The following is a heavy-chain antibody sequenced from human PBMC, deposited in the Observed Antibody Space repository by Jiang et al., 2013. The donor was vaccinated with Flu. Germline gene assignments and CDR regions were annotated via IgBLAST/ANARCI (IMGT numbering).Heavy chain of an antibody. CDR2: MNPNSGNT. CDR1: GCTFTSYD. D-gene: IGHD3-10*01. J-gene: IGHJ4*02. CDR3: ARGLSMVRGVIPDY. Sequence: SGAEVKKPGASVKVSCKASGCTFTSYDINWVRQATGQGLEWMGWMNPNSGNTGYAQKFQGRVTMTRNTSISTAYMELSSLRSEDTAVYYCARGLSMVRGVIPDYWGQGTLVTVSS. V-gene: IGHV1-8*01.